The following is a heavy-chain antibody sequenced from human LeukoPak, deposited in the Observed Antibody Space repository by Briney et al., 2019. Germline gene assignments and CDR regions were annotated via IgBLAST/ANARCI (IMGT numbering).Heavy chain of an antibody. J-gene: IGHJ4*02. CDR2: ISGETGTT. V-gene: IGHV3-23*01. D-gene: IGHD5-24*01. CDR3: AKINSRDGYDYDSFDY. Sequence: GGSLRLSCAASGFTFDTYAMTWVRQAPGKGLEWVSSISGETGTTYYADSVKGRFTISRDSSKTTLYMQMNSLRAEDTAVYYCAKINSRDGYDYDSFDYWGQGTLVTVSS. CDR1: GFTFDTYA.